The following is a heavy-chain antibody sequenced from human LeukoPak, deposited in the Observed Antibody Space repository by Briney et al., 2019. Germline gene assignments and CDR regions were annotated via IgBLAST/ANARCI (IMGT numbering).Heavy chain of an antibody. D-gene: IGHD3-10*01. V-gene: IGHV1-8*02. CDR3: ARGPLWFGEDY. Sequence: GASVKVSCKASGGTFSSYAINWVRQATGQGLEWMGWMNPNSGNTGYAQKFQGRVTMTRNTSISTAYMELSSLRSEDTAVYYCARGPLWFGEDYWGQGTLVTVSS. CDR2: MNPNSGNT. J-gene: IGHJ4*02. CDR1: GGTFSSYA.